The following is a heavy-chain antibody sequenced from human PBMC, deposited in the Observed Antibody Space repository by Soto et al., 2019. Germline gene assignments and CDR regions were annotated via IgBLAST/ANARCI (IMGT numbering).Heavy chain of an antibody. Sequence: GGSLILSCAASGFTFSSYAMSWARQAPGKGLEWVSTITGGGNVTYYADSVKGRFTISRDDSKNTLFLQMNSLRADDTAVYYCAKGRSSFGSCNNYWGQGTLVTVSS. J-gene: IGHJ4*02. D-gene: IGHD3-3*01. CDR1: GFTFSSYA. CDR2: ITGGGNVT. V-gene: IGHV3-23*01. CDR3: AKGRSSFGSCNNY.